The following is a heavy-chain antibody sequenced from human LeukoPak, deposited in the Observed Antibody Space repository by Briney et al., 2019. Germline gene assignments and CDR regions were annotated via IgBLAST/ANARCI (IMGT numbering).Heavy chain of an antibody. Sequence: SETLSLTCTVSGGSISSYYWSWIRQPPGKGLEWIGYIYYSGSTNYIPSLKSRVTISVDTSKNQFSLKLSSVTAADTAVYYCVRGMGVTAPGTYYYYGMDVWGQGTTVTVSS. CDR1: GGSISSYY. V-gene: IGHV4-59*01. CDR3: VRGMGVTAPGTYYYYGMDV. D-gene: IGHD6-13*01. J-gene: IGHJ6*02. CDR2: IYYSGST.